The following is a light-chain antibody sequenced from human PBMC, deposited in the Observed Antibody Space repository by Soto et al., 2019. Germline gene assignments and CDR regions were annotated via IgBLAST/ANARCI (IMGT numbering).Light chain of an antibody. CDR2: DVS. CDR1: SSDVGGYNY. CDR3: CSYAGTSLWV. Sequence: QSALTQPRSVSGSPGQSVTISCTGTSSDVGGYNYVSWYQQHPGKAPKLVIYDVSKRPSGVPHRFSGSKSGNTASLTISGLQAEDEADYYCCSYAGTSLWVFGGGTKVTVL. J-gene: IGLJ3*02. V-gene: IGLV2-11*01.